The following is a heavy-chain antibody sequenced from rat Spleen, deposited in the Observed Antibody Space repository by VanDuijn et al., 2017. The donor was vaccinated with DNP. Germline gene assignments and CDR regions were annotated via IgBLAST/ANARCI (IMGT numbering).Heavy chain of an antibody. CDR2: ITSSGGST. J-gene: IGHJ4*01. D-gene: IGHD1-2*01. V-gene: IGHV5-31*01. Sequence: EVQLVESGGDLVQPGRSLKLSCVASGFTFNNYWMTWIRQVPGKGLEWVASITSSGGSTYYRDSVKGRFTISRENAKSTLYLQMDSLRSEDTATYYCARHDYYSSPYYAMDAWGQGTSVTVSS. CDR1: GFTFNNYW. CDR3: ARHDYYSSPYYAMDA.